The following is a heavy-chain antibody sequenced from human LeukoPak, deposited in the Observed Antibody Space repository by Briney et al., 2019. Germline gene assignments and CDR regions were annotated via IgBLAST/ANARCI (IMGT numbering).Heavy chain of an antibody. CDR2: IYYSGST. V-gene: IGHV4-59*01. CDR1: GGSISSYY. Sequence: SETLSLTCSVSGGSISSYYWSWIRQPPGKGLEWIGYIYYSGSTNYNPSLKSRVTISVDTSKNQFSLKLSSVTAADTAVYYCARGSRWLQFFDYWGQGTLVTVSS. J-gene: IGHJ4*02. CDR3: ARGSRWLQFFDY. D-gene: IGHD5-24*01.